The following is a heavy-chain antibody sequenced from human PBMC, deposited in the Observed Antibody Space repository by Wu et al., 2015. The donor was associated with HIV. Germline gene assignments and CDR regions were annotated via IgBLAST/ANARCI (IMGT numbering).Heavy chain of an antibody. Sequence: QVQLVQSGAEVKKPGASVEVSCKTSGYTFTSYYLHWMRQASGQGLEWMGLVNPSDGTTAYAHKFQGRLTMTRDTSTNTVYMEMNSLTSEDMAVYYCARGQWLLRGSFDRLGPRDNGHHVL. CDR3: ARGQWLLRGSFDR. D-gene: IGHD6-19*01. J-gene: IGHJ3*01. CDR2: VNPSDGTT. CDR1: GYTFTSYY. V-gene: IGHV1-46*01.